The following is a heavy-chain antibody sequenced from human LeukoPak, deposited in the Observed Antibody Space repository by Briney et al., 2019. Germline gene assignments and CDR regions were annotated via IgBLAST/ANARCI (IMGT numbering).Heavy chain of an antibody. CDR1: GGTFSSYA. V-gene: IGHV1-69*05. Sequence: SVEVSCKASGGTFSSYAISWVRQAPGQGLEWMGRIIPIFGTANYAQKFQGRVTITTDESTSTAYMELSSLRSEDTAVYYCAVRTEEGDGPPWVAFDIWGQGTMVTVSS. CDR3: AVRTEEGDGPPWVAFDI. J-gene: IGHJ3*02. CDR2: IIPIFGTA. D-gene: IGHD5-24*01.